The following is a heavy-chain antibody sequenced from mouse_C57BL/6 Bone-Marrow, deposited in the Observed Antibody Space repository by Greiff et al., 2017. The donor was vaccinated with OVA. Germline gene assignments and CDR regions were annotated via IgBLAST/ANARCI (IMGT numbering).Heavy chain of an antibody. CDR3: AIYYYGSSSPWYFDV. CDR2: IYPRSGNT. D-gene: IGHD1-1*01. Sequence: QVQLQQSGAELARPGASVKLSCKASGYTFTSYGISWVKQRTGQGLEWIGEIYPRSGNTYYNEKFKGKATLTADKSSSTAYMELRSLTSEDSAVYFCAIYYYGSSSPWYFDVWSTGTTVTVSS. V-gene: IGHV1-81*01. J-gene: IGHJ1*03. CDR1: GYTFTSYG.